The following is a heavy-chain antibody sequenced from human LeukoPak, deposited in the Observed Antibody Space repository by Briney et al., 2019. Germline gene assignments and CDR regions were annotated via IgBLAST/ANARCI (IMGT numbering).Heavy chain of an antibody. CDR2: IKSKTDGGTT. V-gene: IGHV3-15*01. J-gene: IGHJ4*02. Sequence: GGSLRLSCAASGFTFSNAWMSWVRQAPGKGLEWVGRIKSKTDGGTTDYAAPVKGRCTISRDDSKNTLYLQMNSLKTEDTAVYYCTTEEAAAGTVDYWGQGTLVTVSS. D-gene: IGHD6-13*01. CDR3: TTEEAAAGTVDY. CDR1: GFTFSNAW.